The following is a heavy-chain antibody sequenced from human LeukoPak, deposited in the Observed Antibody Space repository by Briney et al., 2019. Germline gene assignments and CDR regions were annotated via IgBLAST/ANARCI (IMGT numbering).Heavy chain of an antibody. CDR3: ARYAYYYDSSGYPRFDY. CDR2: IYYTGNT. V-gene: IGHV4-59*11. D-gene: IGHD3-22*01. J-gene: IGHJ4*02. Sequence: SETLSLTCTVTGGSLSNHYWNWIRQPPGKGLEWIGYIYYTGNTNYNPSLKSRVTISVDTPKDQFSLKLSSVTAADTAVYYCARYAYYYDSSGYPRFDYWGQGTLVTVSS. CDR1: GGSLSNHY.